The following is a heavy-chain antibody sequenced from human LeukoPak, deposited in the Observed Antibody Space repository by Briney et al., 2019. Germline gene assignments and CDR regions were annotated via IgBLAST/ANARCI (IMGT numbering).Heavy chain of an antibody. CDR1: GYTFTSYD. V-gene: IGHV1-8*01. CDR3: ARGGATGYYYYYMDV. D-gene: IGHD1-26*01. J-gene: IGHJ6*03. Sequence: EASVKVSCKASGYTFTSYDINWVRQATGQGLEWMGWMNPNSGNTGYAQKFQGRVTMTRNTSISTAYMELSSPRSEDTAVYYCARGGATGYYYYYMDVWGKGTTVTVSS. CDR2: MNPNSGNT.